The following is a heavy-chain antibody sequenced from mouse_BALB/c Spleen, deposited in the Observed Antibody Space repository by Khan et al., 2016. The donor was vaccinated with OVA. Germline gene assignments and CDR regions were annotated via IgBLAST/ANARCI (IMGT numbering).Heavy chain of an antibody. J-gene: IGHJ4*01. D-gene: IGHD1-1*01. Sequence: QIQLVQSGPELKQPGETVKISCKASGYIFTNYGMTWVKQAPGKGLKWMGWINTYTGEPTYADDFKGRFAFSLETSANTAYLQINKLKNEEPATYFGARTLYGSGYDYAMDYWGQGTSVTVAS. CDR1: GYIFTNYG. V-gene: IGHV9-3-1*01. CDR2: INTYTGEP. CDR3: ARTLYGSGYDYAMDY.